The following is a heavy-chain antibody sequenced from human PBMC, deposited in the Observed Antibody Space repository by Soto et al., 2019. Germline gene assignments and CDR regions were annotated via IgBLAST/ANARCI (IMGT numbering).Heavy chain of an antibody. CDR2: IIPIFGTA. CDR3: ARGAGYCSGGSCQPNFDY. V-gene: IGHV1-69*01. Sequence: QVQLVQSGAEVKKPGSSVKVSCKASGGTSSSYAISWVRQAPGQGLEWMGGIIPIFGTANYAQKFQGRVTITADESTSTAYMELSSLRSEDTAVYYCARGAGYCSGGSCQPNFDYWGQGTLVTVSS. J-gene: IGHJ4*02. CDR1: GGTSSSYA. D-gene: IGHD2-15*01.